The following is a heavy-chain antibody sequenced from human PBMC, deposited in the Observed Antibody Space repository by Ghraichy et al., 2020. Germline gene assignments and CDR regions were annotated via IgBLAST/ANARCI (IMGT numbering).Heavy chain of an antibody. D-gene: IGHD4-17*01. CDR2: VYLRWHT. J-gene: IGHJ4*02. CDR3: ARPKGGTTDVFEY. Sequence: SETLSLTCTVSSVSFSNYYWSWIRQPPGKGLEWIGDVYLRWHTNYNPSLKSRATISIDTARNLFSLSLTSVTAADTGFYYCARPKGGTTDVFEYWGPGILVTDSS. V-gene: IGHV4-4*08. CDR1: SVSFSNYY.